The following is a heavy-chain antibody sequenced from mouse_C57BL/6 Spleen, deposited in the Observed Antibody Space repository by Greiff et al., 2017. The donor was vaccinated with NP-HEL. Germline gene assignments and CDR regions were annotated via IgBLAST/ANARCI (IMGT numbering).Heavy chain of an antibody. CDR3: ARGDYYGSSPWYFDV. Sequence: QVQLKESGPELVKPGASVKISCKASGYAFSSSWMNWVKQRPGKGLEWIGRIYPGDGDTNYNGKFKGKATLTADKSSSTAYMQLSSLTSEDSAVYFCARGDYYGSSPWYFDVWGTGTTVTVSS. D-gene: IGHD1-1*01. V-gene: IGHV1-82*01. J-gene: IGHJ1*03. CDR2: IYPGDGDT. CDR1: GYAFSSSW.